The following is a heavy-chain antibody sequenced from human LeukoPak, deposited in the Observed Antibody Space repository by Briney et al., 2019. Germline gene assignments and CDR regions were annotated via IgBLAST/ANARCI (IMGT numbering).Heavy chain of an antibody. Sequence: GASVKVSCKTSGFTFKDYYIHWVRQAPGQGLEWMGWLNPYSGGTNYAQKFQGRVTLTSDTSITTAYIDLSSLTSDDTALYYCARALTRYSTAWYGYWGQGTLVTVSS. CDR2: LNPYSGGT. V-gene: IGHV1-2*02. J-gene: IGHJ4*02. CDR3: ARALTRYSTAWYGY. CDR1: GFTFKDYY. D-gene: IGHD6-19*01.